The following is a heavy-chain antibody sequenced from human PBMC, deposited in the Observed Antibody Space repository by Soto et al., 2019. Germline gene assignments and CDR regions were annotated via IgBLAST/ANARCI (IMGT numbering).Heavy chain of an antibody. CDR3: ARPYNWNDEDYYYGMDV. CDR1: GGTFSSYT. CDR2: IIPILGIA. D-gene: IGHD1-20*01. J-gene: IGHJ6*02. V-gene: IGHV1-69*02. Sequence: ASVKVSCKASGGTFSSYTISWVRQAPGQGLEWMGRIIPILGIANYAQKFQGRVTITADKSTSTAYMELSSLRSEDTAVYYCARPYNWNDEDYYYGMDVWGQGTTVTVSS.